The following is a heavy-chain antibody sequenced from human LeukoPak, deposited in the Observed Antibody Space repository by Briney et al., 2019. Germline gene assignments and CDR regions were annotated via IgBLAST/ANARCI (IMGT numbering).Heavy chain of an antibody. Sequence: ASVKVSCKVSGYTFTSYDINWVRQATGQGLEWMGWMNPNSGNTGYAQKFQGRVTMTRNIATSTAYMELSSLRSEGTAVYYCAVTRGYSGYDFRFNYWGQGTLVTVSS. CDR3: AVTRGYSGYDFRFNY. V-gene: IGHV1-8*01. CDR1: GYTFTSYD. J-gene: IGHJ4*02. D-gene: IGHD5-12*01. CDR2: MNPNSGNT.